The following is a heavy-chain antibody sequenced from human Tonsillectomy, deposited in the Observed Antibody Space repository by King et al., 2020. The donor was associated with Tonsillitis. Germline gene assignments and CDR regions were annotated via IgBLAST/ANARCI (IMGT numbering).Heavy chain of an antibody. CDR2: IRSSSSYT. CDR1: GFSFGDYY. J-gene: IGHJ6*03. Sequence: VQLVESGGGLVKPGGSLRLSCAASGFSFGDYYMTWIRQAPGKGLEWVSYIRSSSSYTNYADSVKGRFTISRDNAKNSLYLQMNSLRAEDTAVYYCATLSYYYYYIDVWGKGTPVTVSS. D-gene: IGHD2/OR15-2a*01. CDR3: ATLSYYYYYIDV. V-gene: IGHV3-11*05.